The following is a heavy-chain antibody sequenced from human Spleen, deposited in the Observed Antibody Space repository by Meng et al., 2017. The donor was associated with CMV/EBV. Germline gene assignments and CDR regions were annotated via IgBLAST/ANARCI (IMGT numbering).Heavy chain of an antibody. CDR3: ARVEFCTSTRCEIGADY. D-gene: IGHD2-2*01. CDR1: GYTFTSYY. Sequence: ASVKVSCKASGYTFTSYYMHWVRQAPGQGLEWMGIINPSGGSTSYAQKFQGRVTMTRDTSTSTVYMELSSLRSDDTAVYYCARVEFCTSTRCEIGADYWGQGTLVTVSS. V-gene: IGHV1-46*01. CDR2: INPSGGST. J-gene: IGHJ4*02.